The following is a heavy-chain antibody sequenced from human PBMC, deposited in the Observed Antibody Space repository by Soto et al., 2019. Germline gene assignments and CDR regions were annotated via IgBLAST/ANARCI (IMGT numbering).Heavy chain of an antibody. CDR3: ARGHSSSWRGYYYGMDV. D-gene: IGHD6-13*01. CDR1: GDSVSSNSAA. CDR2: TYYRSKWYN. J-gene: IGHJ6*02. Sequence: SQTLSLTCAISGDSVSSNSAAWNWIRQSPSGGLEWLGRTYYRSKWYNDYAVSVKSRITINPDTSKNQFSLQLNSVTPEDTAVYYCARGHSSSWRGYYYGMDVWGQGTTVTVSS. V-gene: IGHV6-1*01.